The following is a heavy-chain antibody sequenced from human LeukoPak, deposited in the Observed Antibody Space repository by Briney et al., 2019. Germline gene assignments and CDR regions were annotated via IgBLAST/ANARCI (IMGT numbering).Heavy chain of an antibody. J-gene: IGHJ3*02. CDR2: IFYSGST. V-gene: IGHV4-59*08. CDR3: ARTNALEI. CDR1: AGSISNYH. Sequence: SETLSQTFTVAAGSISNYHWSCIRQPPGKGLEWIGCIFYSGSTYYNPSLKSRVTISVDTSKNQFSLRLSSVTAADTAVYYCARTNALEIRGQGTMVTVSS.